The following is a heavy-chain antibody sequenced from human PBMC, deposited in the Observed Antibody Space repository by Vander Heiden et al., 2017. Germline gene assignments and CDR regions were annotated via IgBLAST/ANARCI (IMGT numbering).Heavy chain of an antibody. Sequence: QVKLVESGGGGVQPGSSLRLSCAASGFTFSSYGMPGVRQAPGKGLELVAVISYDGSNKYDADSVKGRFTISRDNSKNTLYLQMNSLRAEDTAVYYCAKDADDLVVITTLDYWGQGTLVTVSS. J-gene: IGHJ4*02. CDR2: ISYDGSNK. V-gene: IGHV3-30*18. CDR3: AKDADDLVVITTLDY. CDR1: GFTFSSYG. D-gene: IGHD3-22*01.